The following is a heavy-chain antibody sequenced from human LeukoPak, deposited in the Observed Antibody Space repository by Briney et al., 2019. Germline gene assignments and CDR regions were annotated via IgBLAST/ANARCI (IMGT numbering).Heavy chain of an antibody. D-gene: IGHD5-24*01. CDR3: ARLWSGYNFDY. Sequence: PSETLSLTCGVSSYSISSGFYWGWIRQPPGKGLQWIGSLYYTGSAEYNPSLKSRLTMSMDKSKNQFSLKLNSVTAADTAVYYCARLWSGYNFDYWGQGTLVTVSS. V-gene: IGHV4-38-2*01. CDR1: SYSISSGFY. CDR2: LYYTGSA. J-gene: IGHJ4*02.